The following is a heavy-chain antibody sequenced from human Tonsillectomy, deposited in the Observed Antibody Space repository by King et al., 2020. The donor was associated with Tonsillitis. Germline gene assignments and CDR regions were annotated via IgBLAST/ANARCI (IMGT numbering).Heavy chain of an antibody. V-gene: IGHV3-66*01. CDR2: IYSGGST. D-gene: IGHD3-22*01. CDR3: ARGEGSGYYYYFDY. CDR1: GFTVSSNY. Sequence: DVQLVESGGGLVQPGGSLRLSCAASGFTVSSNYMSWVRQAPGKGLEWVSVIYSGGSTYYADSVKGRFTISRDNSKNTLYLQMNSLRAEDTAVYYCARGEGSGYYYYFDYWGQGTLVTVSS. J-gene: IGHJ4*02.